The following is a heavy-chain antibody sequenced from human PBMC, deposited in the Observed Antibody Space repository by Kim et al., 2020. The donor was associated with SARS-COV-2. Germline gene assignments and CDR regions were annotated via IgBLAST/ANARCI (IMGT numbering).Heavy chain of an antibody. CDR3: ARARVDTAIVWVY. CDR2: INHSGST. Sequence: SETLSLTCAVYGGSFSGYYWSWIRQPPGKGLEWIGEINHSGSTNYNPSLKSRVTISVDTSKNQFSLKLSSVTAADTAVYYCARARVDTAIVWVYWGQGTLVTVSS. D-gene: IGHD5-18*01. J-gene: IGHJ4*02. CDR1: GGSFSGYY. V-gene: IGHV4-34*01.